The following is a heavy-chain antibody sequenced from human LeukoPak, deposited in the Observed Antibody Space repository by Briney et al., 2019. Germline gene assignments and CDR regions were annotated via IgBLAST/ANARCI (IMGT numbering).Heavy chain of an antibody. CDR2: IIPIFGTA. CDR1: GGTFSSYA. J-gene: IGHJ5*02. Sequence: GFSVKVSCKASGGTFSSYAISWVRQAPGQGLEWMGRIIPIFGTANYAQKFQGRVTITTDESTSTAYMELSSLRSEDTAVYYCARAAMTTVTWSWFDPWGQGTLVTVSS. V-gene: IGHV1-69*05. CDR3: ARAAMTTVTWSWFDP. D-gene: IGHD4-17*01.